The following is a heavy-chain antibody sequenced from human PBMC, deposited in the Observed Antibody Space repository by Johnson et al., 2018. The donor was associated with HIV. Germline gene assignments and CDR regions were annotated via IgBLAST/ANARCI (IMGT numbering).Heavy chain of an antibody. Sequence: VQLVESGGGSVQPGGSLRLSCAASGFSISNYDMHWVRQVTGKRLEWVSGIATTGDTYYLGSVKGRFTISRDNAENTLYLQMNSLRAEDTAVYYCAREGTFYYDSSGYDNAFDIWGRGTMVTVSS. D-gene: IGHD3-22*01. CDR1: GFSISNYD. J-gene: IGHJ3*02. CDR3: AREGTFYYDSSGYDNAFDI. V-gene: IGHV3-13*01. CDR2: IATTGDT.